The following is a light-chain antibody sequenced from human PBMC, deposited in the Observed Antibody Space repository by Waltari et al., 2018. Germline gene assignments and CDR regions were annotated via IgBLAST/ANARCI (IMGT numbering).Light chain of an antibody. CDR1: LSVSDHVNNKNY. CDR3: QQYYNTPPT. J-gene: IGKJ1*01. V-gene: IGKV4-1*01. Sequence: DIVMTQSPDSLPVLPGESATSHCTSSLSVSDHVNNKNYLAWYRQKPGQPPKLLISWASTREFGVPDRFSGSGSGTEFTLTISSLQPEDVAVYYCQQYYNTPPTFGQGTKVEIK. CDR2: WAS.